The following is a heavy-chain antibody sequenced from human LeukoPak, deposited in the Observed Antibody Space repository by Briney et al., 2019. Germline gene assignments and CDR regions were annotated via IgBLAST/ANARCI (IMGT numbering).Heavy chain of an antibody. Sequence: SETLSLTCTVSGGSISSSSYYWGWIRQPPGKGLEWIGSIYYSGSTYYNPSLKSRVTISVDTSKNQFSLKLSSVTAEDTAVYYCARVRLLWSKYFDYWGQGTLVTVSS. J-gene: IGHJ4*02. CDR3: ARVRLLWSKYFDY. D-gene: IGHD2-21*02. CDR1: GGSISSSSYY. V-gene: IGHV4-39*07. CDR2: IYYSGST.